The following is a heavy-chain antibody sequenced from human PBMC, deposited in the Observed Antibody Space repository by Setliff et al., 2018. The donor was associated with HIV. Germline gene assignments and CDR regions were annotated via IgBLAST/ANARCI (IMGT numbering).Heavy chain of an antibody. CDR3: TRETGRDNWNPRGADDY. J-gene: IGHJ4*02. CDR2: ISGYNGNT. CDR1: GYTFTNFA. V-gene: IGHV1-18*01. D-gene: IGHD1-1*01. Sequence: ASVKVSFKASGYTFTNFAINWVRQAPGQGLEWMGWISGYNGNTEYAQRLQGRVTMTTDTSTSTAYMELRSLSSDDTAIYYCTRETGRDNWNPRGADDYWGQGTLVTVSS.